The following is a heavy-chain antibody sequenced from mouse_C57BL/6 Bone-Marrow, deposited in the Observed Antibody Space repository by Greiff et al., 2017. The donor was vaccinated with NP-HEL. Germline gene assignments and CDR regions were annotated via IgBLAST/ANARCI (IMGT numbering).Heavy chain of an antibody. Sequence: ESGPELVKPGASVKISCKASGYSFTDYNMNWVKQSNGKSLEWIGVINPNYGTTSYNQKFKGKATLTVDQSSSTAYMQLNSLTSEDSAVYYCARRYYGSSYYYAMDYWGQGTSVTVSA. CDR2: INPNYGTT. D-gene: IGHD1-1*01. CDR1: GYSFTDYN. CDR3: ARRYYGSSYYYAMDY. J-gene: IGHJ4*01. V-gene: IGHV1-39*01.